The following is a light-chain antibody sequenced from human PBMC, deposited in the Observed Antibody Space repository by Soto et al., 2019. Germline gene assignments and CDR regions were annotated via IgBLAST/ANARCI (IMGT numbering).Light chain of an antibody. V-gene: IGKV3D-20*02. J-gene: IGKJ5*01. CDR2: GAS. CDR3: QQRSNLPPT. Sequence: EIVLTQSPGTLSLSPSEIATLSCSSSQSFSNNYLAWYQQKPGQAPMLLIYGASNRATGIPDRFSGSGSGTDFSLTISRLEPEDFAVYYCQQRSNLPPTFGQGTRLEI. CDR1: QSFSNNY.